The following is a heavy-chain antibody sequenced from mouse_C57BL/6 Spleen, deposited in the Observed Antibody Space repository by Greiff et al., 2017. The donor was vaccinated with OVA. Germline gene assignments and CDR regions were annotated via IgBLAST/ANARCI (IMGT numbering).Heavy chain of an antibody. CDR3: ARKYDYEGAWFAY. Sequence: QVQLKQPGAELVKPGASVKMSCKASGYTFTSYWITWVKQRPGQGLEWIGDIYPGSGSTNYNEKFKSKATLTVDTSSSTAYMQLSSLTSEDSAVYYCARKYDYEGAWFAYWGQGTLVTVSA. CDR1: GYTFTSYW. CDR2: IYPGSGST. D-gene: IGHD2-4*01. J-gene: IGHJ3*01. V-gene: IGHV1-55*01.